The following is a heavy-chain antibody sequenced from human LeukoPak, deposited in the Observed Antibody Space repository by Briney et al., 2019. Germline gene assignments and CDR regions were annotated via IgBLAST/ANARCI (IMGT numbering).Heavy chain of an antibody. Sequence: GRSLRLSCAASGFTFSKYVMHWVRQAPGKGLEWVAVIWYDGSNRYYEDSVKGRFTISRDKSKNTLYLQMNSLRAEDTAVYYCARGGIASDGSGSFDYWGQGILVTVSS. CDR1: GFTFSKYV. V-gene: IGHV3-33*01. J-gene: IGHJ4*02. D-gene: IGHD3-10*01. CDR2: IWYDGSNR. CDR3: ARGGIASDGSGSFDY.